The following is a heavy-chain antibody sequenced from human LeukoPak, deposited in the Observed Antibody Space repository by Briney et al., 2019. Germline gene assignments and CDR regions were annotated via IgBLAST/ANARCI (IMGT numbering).Heavy chain of an antibody. CDR3: VRPGGVAGIYSAFDY. J-gene: IGHJ4*02. CDR2: ISSNGGST. D-gene: IGHD6-19*01. V-gene: IGHV3-64D*06. Sequence: GGSLRLSCSASGFTFSSYVMYWVRQAPGKGLEHVSTISSNGGSTYHADSVKGRFTISRDNSKNTLYLQMSSLRAEDTAVYYCVRPGGVAGIYSAFDYWGQGTLVTVSS. CDR1: GFTFSSYV.